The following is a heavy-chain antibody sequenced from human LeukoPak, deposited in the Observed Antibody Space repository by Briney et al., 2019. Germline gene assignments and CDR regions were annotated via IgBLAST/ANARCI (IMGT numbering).Heavy chain of an antibody. Sequence: SEALSLACTLYGGSFSGYYWSWIRQSPGKGLECIGEINDSGSTNYSPSLKSRITISVDSSKNQFSLHVKSVTAADTAVYYCARRRLRFHPGFDPWGQGTLVTVSS. CDR3: ARRRLRFHPGFDP. CDR1: GGSFSGYY. D-gene: IGHD3-3*01. CDR2: INDSGST. J-gene: IGHJ5*02. V-gene: IGHV4-34*01.